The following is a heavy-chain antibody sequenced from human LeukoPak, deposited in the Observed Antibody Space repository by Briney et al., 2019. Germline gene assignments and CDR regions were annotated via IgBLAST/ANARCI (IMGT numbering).Heavy chain of an antibody. CDR1: GFTFSGYP. CDR2: ISYDGINK. Sequence: GGSLRLSCAASGFTFSGYPMHWVRQSPGKGLEWVAVISYDGINKYYADSVKGRFTISRDNSKNTLYLQMNSLRAEDTAVYYCARDFSLYYYDSSGYLDYWGQGTLVTVSS. J-gene: IGHJ4*02. CDR3: ARDFSLYYYDSSGYLDY. V-gene: IGHV3-30*04. D-gene: IGHD3-22*01.